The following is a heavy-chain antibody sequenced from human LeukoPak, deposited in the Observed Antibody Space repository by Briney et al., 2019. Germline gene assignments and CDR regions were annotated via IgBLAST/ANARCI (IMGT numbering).Heavy chain of an antibody. Sequence: SETLSLTCTVSGGSISTYYWSWIRQPPGKGLECIGYIYYSGITNYNPSLKSRVTISIDTSKNQFSLNLSSVTAADTAVYYCARLVDVWGQGTTVTVSS. J-gene: IGHJ6*02. V-gene: IGHV4-59*08. CDR3: ARLVDV. CDR2: IYYSGIT. CDR1: GGSISTYY.